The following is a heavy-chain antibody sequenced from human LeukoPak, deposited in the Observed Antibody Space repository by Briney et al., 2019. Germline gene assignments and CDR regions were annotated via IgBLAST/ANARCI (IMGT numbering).Heavy chain of an antibody. CDR3: ARDRCSGGSCYYFDY. CDR1: GGSISSGDYY. V-gene: IGHV4-31*03. J-gene: IGHJ4*02. D-gene: IGHD2-15*01. CDR2: IYYSGST. Sequence: PSQTLSLTCTVSGGSISSGDYYWNWIRQHPGKGLEWIGYIYYSGSTYYNPSLKSRVTISVDTSKNQFSLKLSSVTAADTAVYYCARDRCSGGSCYYFDYWGQGTLDTVSS.